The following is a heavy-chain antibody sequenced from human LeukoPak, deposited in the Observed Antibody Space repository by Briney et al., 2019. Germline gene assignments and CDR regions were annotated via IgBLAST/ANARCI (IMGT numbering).Heavy chain of an antibody. CDR1: GYTFTGYY. J-gene: IGHJ6*03. CDR3: ARDGSTSSRTGNYYYMDV. V-gene: IGHV1-2*02. D-gene: IGHD2-2*01. Sequence: ASVKVSCKASGYTFTGYYMHWVRQAPGQGLEWMGWINPNSGGTNYAQKFQGRVTMTRDTSISTAYMELSSLRSEDTAVYYCARDGSTSSRTGNYYYMDVWGKGTTVTVSS. CDR2: INPNSGGT.